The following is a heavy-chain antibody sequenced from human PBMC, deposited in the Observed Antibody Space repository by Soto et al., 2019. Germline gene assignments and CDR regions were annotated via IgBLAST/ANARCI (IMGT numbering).Heavy chain of an antibody. Sequence: PGGSLRLSCAASGFTFSDYYMSWIRQAPGKGLEWVSYISSSGSTIYYADSVKGRFTISRDNAKNSLYLQMNSLRAEDTAVYYCARDLKGYDILTGHYYYYGMDVWGQGTTVTVSS. J-gene: IGHJ6*02. D-gene: IGHD3-9*01. CDR3: ARDLKGYDILTGHYYYYGMDV. V-gene: IGHV3-11*01. CDR2: ISSSGSTI. CDR1: GFTFSDYY.